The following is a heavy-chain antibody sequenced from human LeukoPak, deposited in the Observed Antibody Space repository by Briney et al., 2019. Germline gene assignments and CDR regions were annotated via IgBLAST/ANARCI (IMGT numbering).Heavy chain of an antibody. CDR1: GGSISSSSYY. CDR2: IYYSGGT. J-gene: IGHJ4*02. V-gene: IGHV4-39*01. Sequence: SETLSLTCTVSGGSISSSSYYWGWIRQPPGKGLEWIGSIYYSGGTYYNPSLKSRVTISVDTSKNQFSLKLSSVTAADTAVYYCAARYDSSGYPENYFDYWGQGTLVTVSS. D-gene: IGHD3-22*01. CDR3: AARYDSSGYPENYFDY.